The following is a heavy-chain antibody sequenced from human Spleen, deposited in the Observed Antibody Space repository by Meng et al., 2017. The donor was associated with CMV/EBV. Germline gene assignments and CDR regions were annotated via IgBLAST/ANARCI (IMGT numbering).Heavy chain of an antibody. D-gene: IGHD3-3*01. J-gene: IGHJ4*02. Sequence: ASVKVSCKASGYSFTSYGISWVRQAPGQGLEWMGWIDTYKGDTNYLQKVQGRVTLTTDTSTTTAYMELRSLRSDDTAIYYCARDPSASVWSGYHEYWGQGALVTVSS. CDR1: GYSFTSYG. CDR2: IDTYKGDT. CDR3: ARDPSASVWSGYHEY. V-gene: IGHV1-18*01.